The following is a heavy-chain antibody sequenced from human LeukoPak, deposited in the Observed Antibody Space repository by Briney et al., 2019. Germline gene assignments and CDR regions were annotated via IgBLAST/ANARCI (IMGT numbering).Heavy chain of an antibody. V-gene: IGHV1-2*02. CDR1: GYTLKGYY. Sequence: GASVKDSSKHPGYTLKGYYVHTVPHAPGQRLQWMGWITPNSGGTHYAQKFQGRVTMTRDTPISTAYMELSRLRSDDTAVYYCARDRPRGGGYDFWSGYPHWGQGTLVTVSS. J-gene: IGHJ4*02. D-gene: IGHD3-3*01. CDR3: ARDRPRGGGYDFWSGYPH. CDR2: ITPNSGGT.